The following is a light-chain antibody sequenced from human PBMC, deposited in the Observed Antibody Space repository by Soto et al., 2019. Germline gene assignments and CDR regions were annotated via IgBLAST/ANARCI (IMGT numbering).Light chain of an antibody. CDR2: DAS. J-gene: IGKJ4*01. CDR1: QSVSNL. CDR3: QQCSNWLT. V-gene: IGKV3-11*01. Sequence: EIVLTQSPATLSLSPGERATLSCRASQSVSNLLAWYQQKPGQAPRLLIYDASNRATGIPARFSGSGSGTEFTLTISSLEPEDFAFYYCQQCSNWLTFGGGTKVEI.